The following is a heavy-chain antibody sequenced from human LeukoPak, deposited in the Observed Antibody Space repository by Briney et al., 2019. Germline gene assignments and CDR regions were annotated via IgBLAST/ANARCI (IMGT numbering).Heavy chain of an antibody. CDR3: ARDAEASMGSSWTFDY. J-gene: IGHJ4*02. D-gene: IGHD6-13*01. CDR2: IYTSGST. CDR1: GGSVSRYF. Sequence: SETLSLTCTVSGGSVSRYFWRWVRQPPGKGLEWIGRIYTSGSTNYNPSLKSRVTMSVDTSKNQFSLKLSSVTAADTAVYYCARDAEASMGSSWTFDYWGQGTLVTVSS. V-gene: IGHV4-4*07.